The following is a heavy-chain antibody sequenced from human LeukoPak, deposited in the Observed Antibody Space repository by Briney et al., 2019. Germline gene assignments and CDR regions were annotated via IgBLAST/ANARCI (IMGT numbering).Heavy chain of an antibody. CDR2: INPTTGQT. Sequence: GASVKVSCKASGYTFTDYWIHWVRQAPGQGLEWMGWINPTTGQTDSAQKFQGRFTVTRDTSLSTVYMDLSSLRSDDTAIYYCARVVGQGTAMPSRDFFDYWGQGTLVTVSS. V-gene: IGHV1-2*02. CDR3: ARVVGQGTAMPSRDFFDY. CDR1: GYTFTDYW. J-gene: IGHJ4*02. D-gene: IGHD5-18*01.